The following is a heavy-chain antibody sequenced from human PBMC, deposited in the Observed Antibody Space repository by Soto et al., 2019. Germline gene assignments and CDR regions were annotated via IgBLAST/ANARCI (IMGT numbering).Heavy chain of an antibody. Sequence: QVQLVQSGAEVKKPGSSEKVSCKASGGTFSSYAISWVRQAPGQGLEWMGGIIPIFGTANYAQKFQGRVTITADESTSTAYMELSSLRSEDTAVYYCARYRPGQIVVVVAATRDYYYYGMDVWGQGTTVTVSS. V-gene: IGHV1-69*12. CDR2: IIPIFGTA. J-gene: IGHJ6*02. CDR3: ARYRPGQIVVVVAATRDYYYYGMDV. D-gene: IGHD2-15*01. CDR1: GGTFSSYA.